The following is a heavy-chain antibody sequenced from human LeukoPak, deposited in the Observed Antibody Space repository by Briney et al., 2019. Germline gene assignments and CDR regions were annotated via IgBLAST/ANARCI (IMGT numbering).Heavy chain of an antibody. CDR2: ISGSSNYI. J-gene: IGHJ3*02. CDR3: ARDESGDNDAFDI. CDR1: GFTFSDYT. D-gene: IGHD2-21*01. V-gene: IGHV3-21*01. Sequence: GGSLRLSCAASGFTFSDYTMNWVRLAPGKRLEWVSSISGSSNYIYYADSVKGRFTISRGNAKNSLYLQMNSLRVEDTAVYYCARDESGDNDAFDIWGQGTMVTVSS.